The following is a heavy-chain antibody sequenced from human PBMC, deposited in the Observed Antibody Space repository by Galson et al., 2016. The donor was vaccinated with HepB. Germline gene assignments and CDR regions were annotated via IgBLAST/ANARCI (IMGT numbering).Heavy chain of an antibody. V-gene: IGHV2-70*04. CDR2: LDWNENK. D-gene: IGHD6-13*01. J-gene: IGHJ6*02. CDR1: GFSLRTSGLR. CDR3: ARIAAAGPYYFGMYV. Sequence: PALVKPTQTLTLTCTFSGFSLRTSGLRMNWVRQPPGKALEWLARLDWNENKFYNASLKTRLTISKDTSKNRVVLTMTNMDPVDTATYYCARIAAAGPYYFGMYVWGQGTTVTVSS.